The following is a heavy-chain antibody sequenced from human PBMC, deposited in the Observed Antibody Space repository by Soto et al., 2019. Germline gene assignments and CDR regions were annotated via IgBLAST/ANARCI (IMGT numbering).Heavy chain of an antibody. CDR2: ITSSGSPI. CDR1: GFTFSGYE. V-gene: IGHV3-48*03. J-gene: IGHJ6*02. D-gene: IGHD3-22*01. CDR3: ARSGYYDSSGYPSYYYGMDV. Sequence: GGSLRLSCAASGFTFSGYEMNWVRQAPGKGLEWVSYITSSGSPIYYADSVKGRFTISRDNAKNSLYLQMNSLRAEDTAVYYCARSGYYDSSGYPSYYYGMDVWGQCTTVTVSS.